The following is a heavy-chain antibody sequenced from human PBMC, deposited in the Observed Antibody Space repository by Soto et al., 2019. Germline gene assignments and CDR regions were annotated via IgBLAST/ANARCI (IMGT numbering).Heavy chain of an antibody. Sequence: PGGSLRLSCAASGFTFSSYAMHWVRQAPGKGLEYVSAISSNGGSTYYANSVKGRFTISRDNSKNTLYLQMGSLRAEDMAVYYCARVSGSWYGNWFDPWGQGTLVTVSS. CDR1: GFTFSSYA. CDR2: ISSNGGST. CDR3: ARVSGSWYGNWFDP. D-gene: IGHD6-13*01. J-gene: IGHJ5*02. V-gene: IGHV3-64*01.